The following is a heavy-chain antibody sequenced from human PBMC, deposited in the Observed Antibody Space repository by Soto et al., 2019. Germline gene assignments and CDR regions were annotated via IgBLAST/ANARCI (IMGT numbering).Heavy chain of an antibody. D-gene: IGHD3-10*01. Sequence: GGSLRLSCVASGFTFSGYGMHWVRQAPGKGLEWLAVISHDGSDKYYADSVRGRFTISRDNSENTLYLQMNSLRPGDTAVYYCAKEDVWFAKDYWGQGTLVTVSS. J-gene: IGHJ4*02. V-gene: IGHV3-30*18. CDR2: ISHDGSDK. CDR1: GFTFSGYG. CDR3: AKEDVWFAKDY.